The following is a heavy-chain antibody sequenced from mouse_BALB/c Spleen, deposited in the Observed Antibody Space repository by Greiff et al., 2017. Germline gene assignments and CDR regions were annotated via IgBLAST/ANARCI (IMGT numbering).Heavy chain of an antibody. CDR2: INPSTGYT. CDR1: GYTFTSYW. D-gene: IGHD2-4*01. Sequence: VQLQQSGAELARPGASVKMSCKASGYTFTSYWMHWVKQRPGQGLEWIGYINPSTGYTEYNQKFKDKATLTADKSSSTAYMQLSSLTSEDSAVYYCARSTMITTWFAYWGPGTLVTVSA. J-gene: IGHJ3*01. V-gene: IGHV1-4*01. CDR3: ARSTMITTWFAY.